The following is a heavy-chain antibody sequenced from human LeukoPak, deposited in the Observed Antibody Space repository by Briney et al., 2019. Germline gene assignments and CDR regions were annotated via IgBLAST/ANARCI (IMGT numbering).Heavy chain of an antibody. CDR2: INPSGGST. CDR1: GYTFTSYG. CDR3: ARAEGTMIESGDEDAFDI. Sequence: GASVKVSCKASGYTFTSYGISWVRQATGQGLEWMGIINPSGGSTKYAQKFQGRVTMTRDTSMRTVYMDLGSLRSEDTAVYYCARAEGTMIESGDEDAFDIWGQGTMVTISS. V-gene: IGHV1-46*01. D-gene: IGHD3-22*01. J-gene: IGHJ3*02.